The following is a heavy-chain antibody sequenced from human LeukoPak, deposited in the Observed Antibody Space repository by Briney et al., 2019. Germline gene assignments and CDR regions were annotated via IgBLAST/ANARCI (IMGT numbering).Heavy chain of an antibody. V-gene: IGHV1-18*01. CDR1: GYSFANYG. J-gene: IGHJ4*02. Sequence: ASVKVSCKASGYSFANYGITWVRQAPGQGLEWMGWISAYNGNTNSAQKLQGRVTMTTDTSTSTAYMELSRLRSDDTAVYYCARDYCGGDCFPDYWGQGTLVTVSS. D-gene: IGHD2-21*02. CDR2: ISAYNGNT. CDR3: ARDYCGGDCFPDY.